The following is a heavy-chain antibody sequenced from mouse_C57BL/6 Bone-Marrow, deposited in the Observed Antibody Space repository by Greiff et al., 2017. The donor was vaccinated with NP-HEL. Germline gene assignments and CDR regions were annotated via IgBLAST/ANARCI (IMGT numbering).Heavy chain of an antibody. CDR1: GYTFTDYY. J-gene: IGHJ4*01. V-gene: IGHV1-19*01. D-gene: IGHD2-5*01. Sequence: EVQLQQSGPVLVKPGASVKMSCKASGYTFTDYYMNWVKQSHGKSLEWIGVINPYNGGTSYNQKFKGKATLTVDKSSSTAYMELNSLTSEDSAVYYCARYGGYSNYPMDYWGQGTSVTVSS. CDR2: INPYNGGT. CDR3: ARYGGYSNYPMDY.